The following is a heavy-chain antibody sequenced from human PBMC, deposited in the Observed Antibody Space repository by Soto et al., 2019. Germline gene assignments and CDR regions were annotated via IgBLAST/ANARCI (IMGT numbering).Heavy chain of an antibody. CDR3: ARETTSTYFPLDY. CDR1: GFTFSNYA. Sequence: EVQLLESGGGFLQPGGSLRLSCAASGFTFSNYAMSWIRQAPGKGLEWVSTISGSAGSTYYADSVKGRFTISRDNSQNMLYLQMNSLRDEDTAIYYCARETTSTYFPLDYWGQGTLVTVSS. CDR2: ISGSAGST. J-gene: IGHJ4*02. D-gene: IGHD4-4*01. V-gene: IGHV3-23*01.